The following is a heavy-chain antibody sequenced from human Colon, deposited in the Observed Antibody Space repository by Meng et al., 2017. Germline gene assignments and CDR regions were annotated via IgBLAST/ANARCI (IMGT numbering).Heavy chain of an antibody. Sequence: QVHLHESGPGRVRPSVTLSLVCTVSGGSIKSGGYHWSWVRQHPGKGLEYIGFMSDSGTTDYNPSLGSRVSISEIGSSKNQFSLTLRSVTAADTATYFCARDTLYGTDYWGQGVLVTVSS. CDR1: GGSIKSGGYH. V-gene: IGHV4-31*03. CDR2: MSDSGTT. J-gene: IGHJ4*02. CDR3: ARDTLYGTDY. D-gene: IGHD4-17*01.